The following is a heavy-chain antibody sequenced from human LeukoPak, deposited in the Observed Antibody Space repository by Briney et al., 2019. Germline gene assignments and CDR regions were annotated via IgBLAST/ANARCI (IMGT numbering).Heavy chain of an antibody. Sequence: GGSLRLSCAASGFTSSSYAMSWVRQAPGKGLEWVSAISGSGGSTYYADSVKGRFTISRDNSKNTLYLEMNSLRAEDTAVCSCAKGGPRVATIGAFDYWGQGTLVTVSS. CDR3: AKGGPRVATIGAFDY. J-gene: IGHJ4*02. V-gene: IGHV3-23*01. CDR2: ISGSGGST. CDR1: GFTSSSYA. D-gene: IGHD5-12*01.